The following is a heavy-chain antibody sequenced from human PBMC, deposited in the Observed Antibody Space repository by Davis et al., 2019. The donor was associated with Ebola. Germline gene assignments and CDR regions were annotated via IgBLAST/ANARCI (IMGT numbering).Heavy chain of an antibody. Sequence: GESLKISCAASGFTFSSYAMSWVRQAPGKGLEWVSGISGSGGSTYYADSVKGRFTISRDNSKNTLYLQMNSLRAEDTAVYYCAKARGPILEWLYDYWGQGTLVTVSS. J-gene: IGHJ4*02. V-gene: IGHV3-23*01. CDR3: AKARGPILEWLYDY. CDR2: ISGSGGST. D-gene: IGHD3-3*01. CDR1: GFTFSSYA.